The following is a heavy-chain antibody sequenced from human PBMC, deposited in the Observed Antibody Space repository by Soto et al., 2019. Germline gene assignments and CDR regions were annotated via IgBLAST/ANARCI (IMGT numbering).Heavy chain of an antibody. CDR1: GGTFSSYA. CDR3: ATIFTVTTYYYYYGMDV. D-gene: IGHD4-17*01. Sequence: QVQLVQSGAEVKTPGSSVKVSCKASGGTFSSYAISWVRQAPGQGLEWMGGIIPIFGTANYAQKFQGRVTITADESTSTAYMELSSLRSEDTAVYYCATIFTVTTYYYYYGMDVWGQGTTVTVSS. CDR2: IIPIFGTA. J-gene: IGHJ6*02. V-gene: IGHV1-69*01.